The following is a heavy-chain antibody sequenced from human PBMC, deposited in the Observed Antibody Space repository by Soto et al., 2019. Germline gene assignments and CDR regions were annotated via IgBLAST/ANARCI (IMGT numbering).Heavy chain of an antibody. CDR1: GGSISSGGYY. Sequence: QVQLQESGPGLVKPSQTLSLTCTVSGGSISSGGYYWSWIRQHPGKGLEWIGYIYYSGSTYYNPSLKSRVTISVDASKNQFSLKLSSVTAADTAVYYCARGNGIGTSYGMDVWGQGTTVTVSS. CDR3: ARGNGIGTSYGMDV. V-gene: IGHV4-31*03. J-gene: IGHJ6*02. CDR2: IYYSGST. D-gene: IGHD1-1*01.